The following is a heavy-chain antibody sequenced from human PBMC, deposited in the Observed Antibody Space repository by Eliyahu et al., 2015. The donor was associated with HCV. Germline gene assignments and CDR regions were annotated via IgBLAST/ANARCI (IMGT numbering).Heavy chain of an antibody. CDR3: AREYQYYDFWSGYRPYYYYYYGMDV. V-gene: IGHV1-18*01. D-gene: IGHD3-3*01. CDR1: GYTFTSYG. Sequence: QVQLVQSGAEVKKPGASVKVSCKASGYTFTSYGISWVRQAPGQGLEWMGWISAYNGNTNYAQKLQGRVTMTTDTSTSTAYMELRSLRSDDTAVYYCAREYQYYDFWSGYRPYYYYYYGMDVWGQGTTVTVSS. CDR2: ISAYNGNT. J-gene: IGHJ6*02.